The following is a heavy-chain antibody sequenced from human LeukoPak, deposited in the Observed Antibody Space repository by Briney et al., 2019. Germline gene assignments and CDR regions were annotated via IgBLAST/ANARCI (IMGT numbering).Heavy chain of an antibody. D-gene: IGHD2-15*01. Sequence: GGSLRLPCAASGFTFSTTAMSWVRQAPGKGLEGVSAISASGDGTFYADSVKGRFTISRDNSKNMLYLQMNSLRADDTAVYYCANHLEYCSTGSCSYFDYWGQGTLVTVSS. J-gene: IGHJ4*02. V-gene: IGHV3-23*01. CDR1: GFTFSTTA. CDR2: ISASGDGT. CDR3: ANHLEYCSTGSCSYFDY.